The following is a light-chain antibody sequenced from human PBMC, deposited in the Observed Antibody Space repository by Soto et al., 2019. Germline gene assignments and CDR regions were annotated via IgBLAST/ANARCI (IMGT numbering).Light chain of an antibody. Sequence: EIVLTQSPGTLSLSPGERATLSCSASQSVSSSYLAWYQHKPGQAPRILIYGASSRATGIPDRFSGSGSGTDCTLTIRRLEHEDFAVYYCQQYGSSSWTFRQGTNV. J-gene: IGKJ1*01. V-gene: IGKV3-20*01. CDR1: QSVSSSY. CDR2: GAS. CDR3: QQYGSSSWT.